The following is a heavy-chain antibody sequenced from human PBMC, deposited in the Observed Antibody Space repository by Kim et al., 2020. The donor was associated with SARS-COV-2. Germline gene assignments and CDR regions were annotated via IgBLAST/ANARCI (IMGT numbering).Heavy chain of an antibody. J-gene: IGHJ4*02. D-gene: IGHD2-2*02. CDR2: MWYAGSDK. V-gene: IGHV3-33*01. CDR3: ARGYCGTATCYTGGTYFDY. Sequence: GGSLRLSCAASGFTFSTYGMHWVRQAPGKGLEWVATMWYAGSDKYYPDSVKGRFTVSRDNSKNTLYLQVNSLRAEDTAVYYCARGYCGTATCYTGGTYFDYWGRGTRVTVSS. CDR1: GFTFSTYG.